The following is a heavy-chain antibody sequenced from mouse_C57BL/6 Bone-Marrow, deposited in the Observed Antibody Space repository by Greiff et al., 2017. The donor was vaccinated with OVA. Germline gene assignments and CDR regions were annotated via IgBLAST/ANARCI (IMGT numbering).Heavy chain of an antibody. CDR2: ISDGGSYT. D-gene: IGHD2-13*01. Sequence: EVKLVESGGGLVKPGGSLKLSCAASGFTFSSYAMSWVRQTPEKRLEWVATISDGGSYTYYPDNVKGRFTISRDNAKNNLYLQMSHLKSEDTAMYYCARGDLLWCLYYFDYWGQGTTLTVSS. CDR3: ARGDLLWCLYYFDY. V-gene: IGHV5-4*03. J-gene: IGHJ2*01. CDR1: GFTFSSYA.